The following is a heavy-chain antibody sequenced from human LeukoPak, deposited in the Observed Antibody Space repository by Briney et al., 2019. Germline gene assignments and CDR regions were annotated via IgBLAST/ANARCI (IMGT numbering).Heavy chain of an antibody. D-gene: IGHD1-26*01. Sequence: PGGSLRLSCAASGFTFSSYAMSWVRQAPGKGLEWVSAISGSGGSSYYADSVKGRFTISRDNAKNTLYLKMNSLRAEDTAVYYCAKDSIVGATTIDDYFDYWGQGTLVTVSS. CDR1: GFTFSSYA. J-gene: IGHJ4*02. CDR2: ISGSGGSS. CDR3: AKDSIVGATTIDDYFDY. V-gene: IGHV3-23*01.